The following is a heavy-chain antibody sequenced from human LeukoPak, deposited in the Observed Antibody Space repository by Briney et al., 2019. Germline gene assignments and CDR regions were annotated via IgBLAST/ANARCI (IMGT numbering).Heavy chain of an antibody. Sequence: ASVKVSCKASGYTFTSYHMHWVRQAPGQGLEWMGIINPSGGSTTYAQKLQGRVIMTRDTSTSTVYMELSSLRSEDTAVYYCARGRLDSSGYYYLYYYYGMDVWGQGTTVTVSS. D-gene: IGHD3-22*01. CDR2: INPSGGST. V-gene: IGHV1-46*04. CDR1: GYTFTSYH. J-gene: IGHJ6*02. CDR3: ARGRLDSSGYYYLYYYYGMDV.